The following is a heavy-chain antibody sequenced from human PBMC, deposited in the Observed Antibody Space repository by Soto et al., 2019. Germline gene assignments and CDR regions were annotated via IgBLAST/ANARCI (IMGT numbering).Heavy chain of an antibody. CDR3: ARGFDYGDYGSDNLDY. J-gene: IGHJ4*02. V-gene: IGHV1-18*01. Sequence: QVRLVQSGAEVRKPGASVKVSCQASGYTFTTYGFSWVRQAPGQGLEWMGWISTYNGNTNYAQKFQGRVTMTTDTSTRTVSLELRSLKSDDTAVYYCARGFDYGDYGSDNLDYWGQGTLVTVSS. CDR2: ISTYNGNT. D-gene: IGHD4-17*01. CDR1: GYTFTTYG.